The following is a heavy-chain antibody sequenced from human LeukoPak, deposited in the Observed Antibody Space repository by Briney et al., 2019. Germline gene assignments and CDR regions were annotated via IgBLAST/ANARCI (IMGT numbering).Heavy chain of an antibody. V-gene: IGHV1-2*02. Sequence: ASVKVSCKASGYIFTKYYIHWVSQAPGQGLEWMGWMNPTSGGTNYAQKFQGRVTITRDTSLNTAYMELSSLRSDDTAIYYCARLQWLERKFDPWGQGTLVTVSS. CDR3: ARLQWLERKFDP. CDR2: MNPTSGGT. CDR1: GYIFTKYY. D-gene: IGHD6-19*01. J-gene: IGHJ5*02.